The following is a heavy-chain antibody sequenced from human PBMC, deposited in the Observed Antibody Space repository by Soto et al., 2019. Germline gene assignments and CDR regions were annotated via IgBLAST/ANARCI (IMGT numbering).Heavy chain of an antibody. Sequence: EVQLLESGGGLVQPGESLRLSCAASGFTFTNYAMDWVRQAPGKGLEWVSTMGENPDIRHYADSLKGRFTVSRDNSRNTIYLQLNSLRAEDTAVYYCAKWGRPYGVGSYFAPWGQGAQVTVSS. CDR2: MGENPDIR. D-gene: IGHD3-10*01. CDR3: AKWGRPYGVGSYFAP. CDR1: GFTFTNYA. J-gene: IGHJ5*02. V-gene: IGHV3-23*01.